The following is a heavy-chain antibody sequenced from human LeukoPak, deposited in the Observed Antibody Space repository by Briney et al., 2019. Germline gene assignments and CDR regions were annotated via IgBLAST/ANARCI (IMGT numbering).Heavy chain of an antibody. V-gene: IGHV3-30*03. D-gene: IGHD3-10*01. CDR2: ISYDGTNK. Sequence: GGSLRLSCAASGFTFSNYDMHWVRQAPGKGLEWVAVISYDGTNKYYADSVKGRFTISRDNAKNTLYLQMNSLRAEDTAVYYCARAYYYGSGSYYHDYWGQGTLVTVSS. CDR1: GFTFSNYD. J-gene: IGHJ4*02. CDR3: ARAYYYGSGSYYHDY.